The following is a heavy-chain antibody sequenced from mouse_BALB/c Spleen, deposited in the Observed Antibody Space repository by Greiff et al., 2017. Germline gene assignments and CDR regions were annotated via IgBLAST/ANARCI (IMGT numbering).Heavy chain of an antibody. CDR1: GFNIKDTY. Sequence: VQLQQSGAELVKPGASVSLSCSASGFNIKDTYMHWVKQRPEQGLEWIGRIDPANGTTKYDPKFQGMATITADTSSNTDYLQLSSLTSEDTAVYYCASRSDYWGQGTPGTVSA. CDR3: ASRSDY. J-gene: IGHJ4*01. CDR2: IDPANGTT. V-gene: IGHV14-3*02.